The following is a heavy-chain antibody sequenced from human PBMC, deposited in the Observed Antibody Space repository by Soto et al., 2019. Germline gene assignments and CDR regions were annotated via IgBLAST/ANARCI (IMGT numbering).Heavy chain of an antibody. Sequence: QVQLQESGPGLVKPSEILSLTCTVSGGSISSYYWSWIRQPPGKGLEWIGYIYYSGSTNYNPSLKSRVTISVDTSKNQFSLKLSSVTAADTAVYYCARHNDGFDIWGQGTMVTVSS. CDR2: IYYSGST. V-gene: IGHV4-59*08. J-gene: IGHJ3*02. CDR3: ARHNDGFDI. CDR1: GGSISSYY.